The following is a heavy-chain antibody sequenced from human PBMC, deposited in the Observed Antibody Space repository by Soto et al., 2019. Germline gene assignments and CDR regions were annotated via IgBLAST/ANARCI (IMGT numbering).Heavy chain of an antibody. V-gene: IGHV3-30-3*01. CDR3: ARDGIAAAGPYGMDV. CDR2: ISYDGSNK. Sequence: ESGGGVVQPGRSLRLSCAASGFTFSSYAMHWVRQAPGKGLEWVAVISYDGSNKYYADSVKGRFTISRDNSKNTLYLQMNSLRAEDTAVYYCARDGIAAAGPYGMDVWGQGTTVTVSS. CDR1: GFTFSSYA. D-gene: IGHD6-13*01. J-gene: IGHJ6*02.